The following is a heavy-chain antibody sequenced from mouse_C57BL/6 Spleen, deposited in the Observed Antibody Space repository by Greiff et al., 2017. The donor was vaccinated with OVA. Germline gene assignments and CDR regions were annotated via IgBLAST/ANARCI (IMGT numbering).Heavy chain of an antibody. CDR3: ARNYYGSSPVAWFAY. V-gene: IGHV1-72*01. D-gene: IGHD1-1*01. J-gene: IGHJ3*01. CDR2: IDPNSGGT. CDR1: GYTFPSYW. Sequence: QVQLQQPGAELVKPGASVKLSCKASGYTFPSYWMHWVKQRPGRGLEWIGRIDPNSGGTKYNEKFKSKATLTVDKPSSTAYMQLSSLTSEDSAVYYCARNYYGSSPVAWFAYWGQGTLVTVSA.